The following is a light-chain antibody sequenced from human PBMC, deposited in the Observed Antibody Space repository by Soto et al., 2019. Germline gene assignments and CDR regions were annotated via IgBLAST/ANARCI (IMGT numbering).Light chain of an antibody. J-gene: IGLJ7*01. CDR1: SGHSSYG. CDR3: QSWGTGIAV. V-gene: IGLV4-69*01. Sequence: QPVLTQSPSASASLGASVKLTCTLSSGHSSYGIAWHQQQPEKGPRYLMKVYSDGSHSKGDGIPDRFSGSSSGAERYLTISSLQSEDEADYYCQSWGTGIAVFGGGTQLTVL. CDR2: VYSDGSH.